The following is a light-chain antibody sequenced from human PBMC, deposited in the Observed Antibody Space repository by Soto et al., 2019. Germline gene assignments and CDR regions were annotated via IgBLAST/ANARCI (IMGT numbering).Light chain of an antibody. J-gene: IGKJ2*01. CDR2: GAS. CDR3: QQNDGSPPYT. V-gene: IGKV3-20*01. CDR1: QSVRSNY. Sequence: EIVLTQSPGTLSLSPGERATLSCRASQSVRSNYLAWYQQKPGQAPRLLIYGASSRASGIPDRFSGSGSGTDFTLTISRLEPEEFAVYYCQQNDGSPPYTFGQGTKLEIK.